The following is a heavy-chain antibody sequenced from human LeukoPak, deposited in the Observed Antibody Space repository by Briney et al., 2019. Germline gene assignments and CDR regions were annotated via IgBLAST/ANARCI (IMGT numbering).Heavy chain of an antibody. CDR1: GYTFTSYD. CDR2: MNPNSGNT. CDR3: ARDSSPQGIVGATDPWYFDY. D-gene: IGHD1-26*01. Sequence: ASVKLSCKASGYTFTSYDINWVRQATGQGLEWMEWMNPNSGNTGYAQKFQGRGAMTRNTSISTAYMELSSLRSEDTAVYYWARDSSPQGIVGATDPWYFDYWGQGTLVTDSS. J-gene: IGHJ4*02. V-gene: IGHV1-8*01.